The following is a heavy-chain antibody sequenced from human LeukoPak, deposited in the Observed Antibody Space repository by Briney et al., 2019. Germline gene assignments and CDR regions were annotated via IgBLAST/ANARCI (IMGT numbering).Heavy chain of an antibody. Sequence: SETLSLTCAVHGGSFSGYYWSWIRQPPGKGLEWIGEINHSGSTNYNPSLKSRVTISVDTSKNQFSLKLSSVTAADTAVYYCARTDFWSGYDYWGQGTLVTVSS. CDR3: ARTDFWSGYDY. CDR1: GGSFSGYY. J-gene: IGHJ4*02. V-gene: IGHV4-34*01. D-gene: IGHD3-3*01. CDR2: INHSGST.